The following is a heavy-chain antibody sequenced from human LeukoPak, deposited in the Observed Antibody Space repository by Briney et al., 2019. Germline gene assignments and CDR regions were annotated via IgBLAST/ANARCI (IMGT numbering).Heavy chain of an antibody. J-gene: IGHJ5*02. CDR3: ARASSVWLVAYNWFDP. CDR1: GGSFSGYY. D-gene: IGHD6-19*01. CDR2: INHSGST. Sequence: PSETLSLTCAVYGGSFSGYYWSWIRQPPGKGLEWIGEINHSGSTNYNPSLKSRVTISVDTSKNQFSLKLSSVTAADTAVYYCARASSVWLVAYNWFDPWDQGTLVTVSS. V-gene: IGHV4-34*01.